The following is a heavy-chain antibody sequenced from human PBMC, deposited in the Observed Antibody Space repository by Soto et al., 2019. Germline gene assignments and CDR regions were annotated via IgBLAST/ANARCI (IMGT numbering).Heavy chain of an antibody. CDR2: INHSGRV. CDR3: STRAYDTNGYYRFDP. J-gene: IGHJ5*01. V-gene: IGHV4-34*01. Sequence: QVQLQQWGAGLLKPSETLSLTCAVYGGSFSGHSWTWIRQSPGKGLEWIGDINHSGRVNYSPSLTSPVTLSLDTPKNQFSLTLSAVTATDTAMNYCSTRAYDTNGYYRFDPWGQVTLVPVSS. D-gene: IGHD3-22*01. CDR1: GGSFSGHS.